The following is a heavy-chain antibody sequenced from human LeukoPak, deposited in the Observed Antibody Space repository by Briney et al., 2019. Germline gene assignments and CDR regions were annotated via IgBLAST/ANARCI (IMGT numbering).Heavy chain of an antibody. D-gene: IGHD6-19*01. Sequence: PGRSLRLSCGASGFTFDDYAMHWVRQAPGKGLEWVSGISWNSGSIGYADSVKGRFTISRDNAKNSLYLQMNSLRAEDTALYYCATVASTGVDYWGQGTLVTVSS. CDR1: GFTFDDYA. J-gene: IGHJ4*02. CDR3: ATVASTGVDY. CDR2: ISWNSGSI. V-gene: IGHV3-9*01.